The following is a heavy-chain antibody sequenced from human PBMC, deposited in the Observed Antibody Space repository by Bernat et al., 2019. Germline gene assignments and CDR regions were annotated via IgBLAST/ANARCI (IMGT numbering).Heavy chain of an antibody. D-gene: IGHD3-22*01. CDR3: VRDLGTMIDYVFFDY. CDR2: VSAYNGNT. J-gene: IGHJ4*02. Sequence: QVQLVQSGAEVKKPGASVKVSCKASGYTFTSFGISWVRQAPGQGLEWMGWVSAYNGNTNYAQKFQGRVTMTTDTSTSTAYMELRSLRSDDTAVYYCVRDLGTMIDYVFFDYWGQGTLVTVSS. V-gene: IGHV1-18*04. CDR1: GYTFTSFG.